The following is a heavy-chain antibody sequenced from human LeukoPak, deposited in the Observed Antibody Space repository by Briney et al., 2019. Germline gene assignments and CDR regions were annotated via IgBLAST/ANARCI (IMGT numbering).Heavy chain of an antibody. J-gene: IGHJ4*02. CDR2: ISTGSSTT. V-gene: IGHV3-48*02. Sequence: PGGSLRLSCAASEFAFSTYNMNWVRQAPGKGLEWVSYISTGSSTTYHADSVKGRFTISRDNVENSLYLQMNSLRDEDTAVYYCARVAAGYSVNYFDYWGQGTLVTVSS. D-gene: IGHD4-23*01. CDR1: EFAFSTYN. CDR3: ARVAAGYSVNYFDY.